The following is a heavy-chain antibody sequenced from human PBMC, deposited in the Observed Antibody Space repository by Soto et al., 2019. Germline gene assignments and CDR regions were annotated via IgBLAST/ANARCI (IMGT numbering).Heavy chain of an antibody. D-gene: IGHD5-12*01. V-gene: IGHV3-7*01. Sequence: PSETLSLTCTVSGGSISSSSYYWGWIRQPPGKGLEWVANIRQDGSEKYYVDSVKGRFTISRDNAKNSLYLQMNSLRAEDTAVYYCATSSPELTYSGYDYSSVASSGFDYWGQGTLVTVSS. CDR3: ATSSPELTYSGYDYSSVASSGFDY. CDR1: GGSISSSSYY. CDR2: IRQDGSEK. J-gene: IGHJ4*02.